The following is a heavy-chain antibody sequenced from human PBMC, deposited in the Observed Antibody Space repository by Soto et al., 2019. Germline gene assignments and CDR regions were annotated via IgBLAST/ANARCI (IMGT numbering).Heavy chain of an antibody. J-gene: IGHJ3*02. CDR3: ARGSSGYGYDVFDI. V-gene: IGHV3-53*04. CDR1: GFTVSSNY. Sequence: PGGSLRLSCAASGFTVSSNYMTWVRQAPGKGLEWVSVIYGDGGTYYADSVKGRSTISRHNSKNTLYLQMNSLRPEDTAVYYCARGSSGYGYDVFDIRGQGSSVTVSS. CDR2: IYGDGGT. D-gene: IGHD5-12*01.